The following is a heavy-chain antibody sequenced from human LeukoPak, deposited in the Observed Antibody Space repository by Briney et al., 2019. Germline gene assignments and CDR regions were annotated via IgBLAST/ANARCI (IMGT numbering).Heavy chain of an antibody. V-gene: IGHV4-59*12. CDR1: GGSIGDYF. CDR2: VYYLGNP. J-gene: IGHJ3*01. Sequence: SETLSLTCSVSGGSIGDYFWGWIRQPPGKGLEWIGHVYYLGNPTCSPSLKSRVSILVDTSKNQFSLELSSVTAADTAVYYCARRFRTGGDLHHDAYDVWGQGTVVTVPS. CDR3: ARRFRTGGDLHHDAYDV. D-gene: IGHD3-16*01.